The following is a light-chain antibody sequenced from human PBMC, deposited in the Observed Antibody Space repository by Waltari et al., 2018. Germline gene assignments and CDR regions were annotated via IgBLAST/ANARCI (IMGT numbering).Light chain of an antibody. V-gene: IGKV1-39*01. CDR2: AAS. Sequence: DIQMTQSPSSLSASVRDRVHITCRASQNIDNYLNWYQQKPGKAPKLLIYAASTLQSGVPSRFSGSGSGTEFTLTISSLQPEDFANYYCQQSYSNSLTFGGGTRVEIK. CDR3: QQSYSNSLT. CDR1: QNIDNY. J-gene: IGKJ4*01.